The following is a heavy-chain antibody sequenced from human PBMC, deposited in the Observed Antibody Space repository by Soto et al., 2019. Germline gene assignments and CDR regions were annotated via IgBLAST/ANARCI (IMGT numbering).Heavy chain of an antibody. V-gene: IGHV3-74*01. Sequence: EVQLVESGGGLVQPGGSLRLSCAASGFTFRSYWMHWVRQAPGKGLGWVSRINGGGSSTSYADSVKGRFTISRDNAKNTLYLQMNSLRAEDTAVYYCARGLVVPAGDAFDIWGQGTMVTVSS. CDR2: INGGGSST. D-gene: IGHD2-2*01. CDR1: GFTFRSYW. J-gene: IGHJ3*02. CDR3: ARGLVVPAGDAFDI.